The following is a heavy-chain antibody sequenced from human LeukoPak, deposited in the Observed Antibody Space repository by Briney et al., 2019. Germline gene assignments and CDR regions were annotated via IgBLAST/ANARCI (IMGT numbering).Heavy chain of an antibody. CDR3: AREITMVRGSYYYYYGMDV. Sequence: GGSLRLSCAASGFTVSSNYMSWVRQAPGEGLEWVSVIYSGGSTYYADSVKGRFTISRDNSKNTLYLQINSLRAEDTAVYYRAREITMVRGSYYYYYGMDVWGKGTTVTVSS. CDR1: GFTVSSNY. V-gene: IGHV3-53*01. D-gene: IGHD3-10*01. CDR2: IYSGGST. J-gene: IGHJ6*04.